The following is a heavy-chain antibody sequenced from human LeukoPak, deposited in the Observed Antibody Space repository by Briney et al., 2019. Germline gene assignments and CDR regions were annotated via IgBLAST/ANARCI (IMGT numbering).Heavy chain of an antibody. CDR3: AREVSSSHDAFDI. V-gene: IGHV4-38-2*02. CDR2: VSHTGRT. J-gene: IGHJ3*02. CDR1: GYSISTDYY. Sequence: SETLSLTCAVSGYSISTDYYWGWIRQSPGKGLEWIVSVSHTGRTYYNPSLKSRITISLDTSKNQFSLKLSSVTAADTAVYYCAREVSSSHDAFDIWGQGTMVTVSS.